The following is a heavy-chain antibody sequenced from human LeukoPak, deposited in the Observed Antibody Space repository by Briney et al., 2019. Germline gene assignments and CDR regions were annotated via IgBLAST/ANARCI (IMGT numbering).Heavy chain of an antibody. D-gene: IGHD3-3*01. CDR2: ISSRSSTI. CDR1: GFTFSSYS. CDR3: ARDSWGNDFWYRQTPYYFDY. V-gene: IGHV3-48*01. J-gene: IGHJ4*02. Sequence: GGSLRLSCAASGFTFSSYSMNWVRQAPGKGLEWVSYISSRSSTIYYADSVKGRFTISRDNAKNSLYLQMNSLRAEDTAAYYCARDSWGNDFWYRQTPYYFDYWGQGTLVTVSS.